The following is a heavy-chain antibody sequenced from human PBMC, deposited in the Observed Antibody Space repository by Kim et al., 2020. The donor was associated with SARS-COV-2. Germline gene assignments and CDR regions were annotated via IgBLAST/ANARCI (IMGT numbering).Heavy chain of an antibody. J-gene: IGHJ4*02. D-gene: IGHD6-19*01. Sequence: QKVQGRVTITADKSTSTAYMELSSLRSEDTAVYYCARGGDSSGWYGTFDYWGQGTLVTVSS. CDR3: ARGGDSSGWYGTFDY. V-gene: IGHV1-69*04.